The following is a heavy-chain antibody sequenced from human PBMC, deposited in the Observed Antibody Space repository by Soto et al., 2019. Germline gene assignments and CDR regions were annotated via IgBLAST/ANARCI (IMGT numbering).Heavy chain of an antibody. Sequence: EVQLLESGGGLVQPGGSLRLSCAASGFTFSSYAMSWVRQAPGKGLEWVSAISGSGGSTYYADSVKGRFTISRDNSKKPLYLQMNSMRADDTAVYYCAKVRRVRWQRPHPIASLGQGTPVTVSS. V-gene: IGHV3-23*01. CDR2: ISGSGGST. CDR1: GFTFSSYA. CDR3: AKVRRVRWQRPHPIAS. J-gene: IGHJ4*02. D-gene: IGHD5-12*01.